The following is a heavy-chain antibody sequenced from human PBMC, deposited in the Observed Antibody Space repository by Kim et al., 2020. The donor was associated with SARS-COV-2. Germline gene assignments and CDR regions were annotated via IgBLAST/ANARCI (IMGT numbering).Heavy chain of an antibody. Sequence: GGSLRLSCAASGFSFSNYAMSWVRQAPGRGLEWVSAFSGSGSSTYYANSVKGRFTISRDNSKNTLYLQMNSLRAEDTAIYYCARSYYYGSWNYQPLDYWGQGTLVTVSS. CDR1: GFSFSNYA. CDR2: FSGSGSST. D-gene: IGHD3-10*01. J-gene: IGHJ4*02. V-gene: IGHV3-23*01. CDR3: ARSYYYGSWNYQPLDY.